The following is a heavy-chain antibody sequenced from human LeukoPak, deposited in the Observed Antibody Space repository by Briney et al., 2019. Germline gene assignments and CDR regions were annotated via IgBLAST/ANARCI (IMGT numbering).Heavy chain of an antibody. V-gene: IGHV3-48*03. CDR1: GFTFSSYE. CDR2: ISSSGSTI. J-gene: IGHJ4*02. CDR3: AREYCSSTSCSLVDF. D-gene: IGHD2-2*01. Sequence: GGSLRLSCAASGFTFSSYEMHWVRQAPGKGLEWVSYISSSGSTIYYADSVKGRFTISRDNAKNLLYLQMNSLRAEDTAVYYCAREYCSSTSCSLVDFWGQGTLVTVSS.